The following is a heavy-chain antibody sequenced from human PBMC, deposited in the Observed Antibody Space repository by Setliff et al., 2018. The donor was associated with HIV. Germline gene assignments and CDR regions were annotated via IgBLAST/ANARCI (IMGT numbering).Heavy chain of an antibody. Sequence: GGSLRLSCAASGFTFSSYGMHWVRQAPGKGLEWVAFIRYDGSNKYYADSVKGRFTISRDNSKNTLYLQMNSLRAEDTAVYYCAKAGCGWYDSLYYYYYGMDVWGQGTTVTVSS. CDR1: GFTFSSYG. CDR2: IRYDGSNK. D-gene: IGHD6-19*01. V-gene: IGHV3-30*02. CDR3: AKAGCGWYDSLYYYYYGMDV. J-gene: IGHJ6*02.